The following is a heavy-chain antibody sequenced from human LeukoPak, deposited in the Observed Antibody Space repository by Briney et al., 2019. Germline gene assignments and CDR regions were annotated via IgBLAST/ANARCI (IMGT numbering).Heavy chain of an antibody. V-gene: IGHV4-61*05. D-gene: IGHD4-17*01. CDR1: GGSISSSSYY. CDR2: IYYSGST. CDR3: ARAQGMTTVTSFHYYGMDV. Sequence: PSETLSLTCIVPGGSISSSSYYWAWIRQPPGKGLEWIGYIYYSGSTNYNPSLKSRVAISVVTSRNQFSLKLYSVTAADTAVYYCARAQGMTTVTSFHYYGMDVWGQGTTVTVSP. J-gene: IGHJ6*01.